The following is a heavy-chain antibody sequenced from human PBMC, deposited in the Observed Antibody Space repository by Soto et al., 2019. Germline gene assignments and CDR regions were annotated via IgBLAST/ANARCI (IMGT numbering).Heavy chain of an antibody. CDR3: ARAPYDFWSGYYYYYMVV. Sequence: GESLKISCKGSGYSFTSYWIGWVRQMPGKGLEWMGIIYPGDSDTRYSPSFQGQVTISADKSISTAYLQWSSLKASDTAMYYCARAPYDFWSGYYYYYMVVWGKGTTVTVSS. J-gene: IGHJ6*03. CDR2: IYPGDSDT. V-gene: IGHV5-51*01. CDR1: GYSFTSYW. D-gene: IGHD3-3*01.